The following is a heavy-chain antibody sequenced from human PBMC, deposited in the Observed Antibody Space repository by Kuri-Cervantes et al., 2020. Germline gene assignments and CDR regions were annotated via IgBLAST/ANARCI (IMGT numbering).Heavy chain of an antibody. D-gene: IGHD6-19*01. CDR2: ISTNSGTI. Sequence: GESLKISCAASGFTFINYNMNWVRQAPGKGLEWVSYISTNSGTIYYADSVKGRFTISRDNAENSLYLQMNSLRAEDTAVYYCAKGPTIIAVAGEFDYWGQGTLVTVSS. CDR1: GFTFINYN. CDR3: AKGPTIIAVAGEFDY. J-gene: IGHJ4*02. V-gene: IGHV3-48*01.